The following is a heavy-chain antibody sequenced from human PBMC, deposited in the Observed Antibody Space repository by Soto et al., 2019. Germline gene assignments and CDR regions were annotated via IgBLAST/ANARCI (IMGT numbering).Heavy chain of an antibody. D-gene: IGHD2-2*02. V-gene: IGHV1-69*06. CDR3: AREGRGKKAGYNGLVSLGY. CDR2: IIPIFNST. J-gene: IGHJ4*02. CDR1: GGTFSSYA. Sequence: SVKVSCKASGGTFSSYAISWVRQAPGRGLEWLGRIIPIFNSTKYAQSFQGRVTITADKSTSTASLELSALRSDDTAVYYCAREGRGKKAGYNGLVSLGYWGQGTLVTVSS.